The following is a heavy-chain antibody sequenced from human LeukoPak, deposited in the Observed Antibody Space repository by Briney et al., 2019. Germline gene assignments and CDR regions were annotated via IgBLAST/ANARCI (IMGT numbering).Heavy chain of an antibody. CDR2: ISPSSSSI. CDR3: AKSKWELLGDY. CDR1: GFTFSSYA. D-gene: IGHD1-26*01. J-gene: IGHJ4*02. V-gene: IGHV3-23*01. Sequence: GGSLRLSCAASGFTFSSYALSWVRQAPGKGLEWVSAISPSSSSIYYADSVKGRFTISRDNSKNTLYPQMNSLRADDTAVYYCAKSKWELLGDYWGQGTLVTVSS.